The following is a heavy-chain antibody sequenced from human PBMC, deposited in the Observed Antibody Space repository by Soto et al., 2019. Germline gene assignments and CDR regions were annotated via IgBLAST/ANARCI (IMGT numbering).Heavy chain of an antibody. CDR2: IIPIFGTA. V-gene: IGHV1-69*13. D-gene: IGHD3-3*01. J-gene: IGHJ6*02. Sequence: SVKVSCKASGGTFSSYAISWVRQAPGQGLEWMGGIIPIFGTANYAQKFQGRVTLTADESTSTAYMELSSLRSEDTAVYYCARDPNLTIFGVVISYYYYGMDVWGQGTTVTVSS. CDR3: ARDPNLTIFGVVISYYYYGMDV. CDR1: GGTFSSYA.